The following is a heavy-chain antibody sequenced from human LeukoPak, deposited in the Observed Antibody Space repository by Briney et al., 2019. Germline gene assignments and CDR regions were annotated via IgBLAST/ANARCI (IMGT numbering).Heavy chain of an antibody. Sequence: KTSETLSLTCTVSGDSISTSNSYWGWIRQPPGEGLEWIGSIYYTGGTYYNTSLKSRVTISVDTSKNQFSLKLSSVTAADTAVYFCARVERGSTYDFDHWGQGTLVTVSS. V-gene: IGHV4-39*01. CDR2: IYYTGGT. CDR1: GDSISTSNSY. D-gene: IGHD5-18*01. CDR3: ARVERGSTYDFDH. J-gene: IGHJ4*02.